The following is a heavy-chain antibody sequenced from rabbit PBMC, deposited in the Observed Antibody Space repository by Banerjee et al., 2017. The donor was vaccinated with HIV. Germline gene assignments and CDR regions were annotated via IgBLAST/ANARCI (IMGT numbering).Heavy chain of an antibody. D-gene: IGHD4-1*01. J-gene: IGHJ3*01. Sequence: QEQLKESGGGLVQPGGSLKLSCKASGIDFSSSYWICWVRQAPGKGLEWIGCISTGDGSTYYASWAKGRFSISKTSSTTVTLQMTSLTAADTATYFCARDNRLWGQGTLVTVS. CDR3: ARDNRL. V-gene: IGHV1S45*01. CDR2: ISTGDGST. CDR1: GIDFSSSYW.